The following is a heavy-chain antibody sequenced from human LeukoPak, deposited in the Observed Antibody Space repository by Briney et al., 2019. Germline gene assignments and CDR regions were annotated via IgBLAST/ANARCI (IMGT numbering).Heavy chain of an antibody. J-gene: IGHJ4*02. V-gene: IGHV4-39*01. CDR1: GGSISSSSYY. Sequence: NPSETLSLTCTVSGGSISSSSYYWGWIRQPPGKGLEWIGSIYYSGSTYYNPSLKSRVTISVDTSKNQFSLKLSSVTAADTAVYYCARHRVYDSSGPPPDFDYWGQGTLVTVSS. D-gene: IGHD3-22*01. CDR3: ARHRVYDSSGPPPDFDY. CDR2: IYYSGST.